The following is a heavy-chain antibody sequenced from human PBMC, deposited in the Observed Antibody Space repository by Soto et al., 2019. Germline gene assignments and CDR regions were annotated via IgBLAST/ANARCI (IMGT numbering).Heavy chain of an antibody. Sequence: QVQLVQSGAEVKKPGSSVKVSCKASGGAFSDYAFGWVRQAPGQGREWLGGIMPIFGPPDYAQKFQGRVTITADEFTRTAYMEMNSLRSEDTAVYYCASWLKGPDIGNYYYGMDVWGQGTTVTVS. CDR2: IMPIFGPP. CDR1: GGAFSDYA. V-gene: IGHV1-69*12. CDR3: ASWLKGPDIGNYYYGMDV. J-gene: IGHJ6*02. D-gene: IGHD2-15*01.